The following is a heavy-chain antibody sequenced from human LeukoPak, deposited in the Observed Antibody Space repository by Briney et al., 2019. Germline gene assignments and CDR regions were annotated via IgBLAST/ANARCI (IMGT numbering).Heavy chain of an antibody. CDR1: GFTVSNYD. Sequence: GGSLRLSCAASGFTVSNYDMHWVRQAAGKGLEWVSVVTTAGDTYYSGSVKGRFTISRENANNAVYLQMNSLRAGNTAVYYCVRETCAGSTCYQLDSWGQGTLVTVSS. D-gene: IGHD2-15*01. V-gene: IGHV3-13*04. J-gene: IGHJ4*02. CDR2: VTTAGDT. CDR3: VRETCAGSTCYQLDS.